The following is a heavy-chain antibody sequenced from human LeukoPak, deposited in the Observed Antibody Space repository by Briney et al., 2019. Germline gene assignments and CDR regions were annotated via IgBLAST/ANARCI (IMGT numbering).Heavy chain of an antibody. J-gene: IGHJ4*02. D-gene: IGHD3-22*01. V-gene: IGHV3-48*04. CDR3: ARVSSSGYTKDY. Sequence: PGGSLRLSCAASGFTFSSYSVAWVRQAPGKGLEWLSYISSSSSTIYYADSVKGRFTISRDNAKNSVYLQMNSLRAEDTAVDYCARVSSSGYTKDYWGQGTLVTVSS. CDR2: ISSSSSTI. CDR1: GFTFSSYS.